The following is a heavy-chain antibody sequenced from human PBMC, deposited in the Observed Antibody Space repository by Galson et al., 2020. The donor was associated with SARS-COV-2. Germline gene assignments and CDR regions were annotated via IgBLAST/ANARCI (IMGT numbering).Heavy chain of an antibody. CDR1: GLTYSSYW. V-gene: IGHV3-74*01. Sequence: GGSLKLSGAAAGLTYSSYWMHWVRQTPGKGLDWFSRINSNGSSTSYADSVKGRFTISRDNAKNTLYLQMNSLRADDTAVYYCSATRAYWGQGTLVTVSS. CDR2: INSNGSST. CDR3: SATRAY. D-gene: IGHD1-26*01. J-gene: IGHJ4*01.